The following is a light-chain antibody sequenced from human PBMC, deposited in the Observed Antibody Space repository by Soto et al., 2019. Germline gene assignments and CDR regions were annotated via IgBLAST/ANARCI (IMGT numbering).Light chain of an antibody. CDR3: MQTLQTRT. CDR1: QILLQRNGYKY. V-gene: IGKV2-28*01. CDR2: LGS. J-gene: IGKJ1*01. Sequence: DIVMTQSPLFLPVTPGEPSSISCRSSQILLQRNGYKYLDWYLQKPGQSPQLLIYLGSNRASGVPDRFSGSGSGTDFTLKISRVEAEDVGVYYCMQTLQTRTFGQGTKVDIK.